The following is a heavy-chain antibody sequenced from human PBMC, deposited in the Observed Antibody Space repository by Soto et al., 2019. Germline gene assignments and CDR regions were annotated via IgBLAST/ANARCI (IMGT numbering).Heavy chain of an antibody. CDR2: ISGSGGST. CDR3: AKSPTYNWNDLYYYYYMDV. V-gene: IGHV3-23*01. Sequence: GGSLRLSCAASGFTFSSYAMSWVRQAPGKGLEWVSAISGSGGSTYYADSVKGRFTISRDNSKNTLYLQMNSLRAEDTAVYYCAKSPTYNWNDLYYYYYMDVWGKGTTVTVSS. D-gene: IGHD1-20*01. J-gene: IGHJ6*03. CDR1: GFTFSSYA.